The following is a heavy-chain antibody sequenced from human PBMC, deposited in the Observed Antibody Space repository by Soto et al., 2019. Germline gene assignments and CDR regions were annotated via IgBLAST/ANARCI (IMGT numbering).Heavy chain of an antibody. CDR1: GGSISSYY. Sequence: ETLSLTCTVSGGSISSYYWSWIRQPPGKGLEWIGYIYYSGSTNYNPSLKSRVTISVDTSKNQFSLKLSSVTAADTAVYYCARGVKGITIFGVVIIPWFDPWGQGTLVTVSS. CDR3: ARGVKGITIFGVVIIPWFDP. J-gene: IGHJ5*02. CDR2: IYYSGST. D-gene: IGHD3-3*01. V-gene: IGHV4-59*01.